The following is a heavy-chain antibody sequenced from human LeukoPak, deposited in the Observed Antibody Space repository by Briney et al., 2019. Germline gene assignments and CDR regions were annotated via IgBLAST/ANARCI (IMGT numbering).Heavy chain of an antibody. Sequence: PGGSLRLSCAASGFTFSSYEMNWVRQAPGKGLEWVSTISGSGGSTYYADSVKGRFTISRDNSKNTLFLQMNSLRAEDTAVYYCAKYYGDYYYYYYMDVWGKGTTVTVSS. J-gene: IGHJ6*03. CDR2: ISGSGGST. CDR3: AKYYGDYYYYYYMDV. CDR1: GFTFSSYE. D-gene: IGHD4-17*01. V-gene: IGHV3-23*01.